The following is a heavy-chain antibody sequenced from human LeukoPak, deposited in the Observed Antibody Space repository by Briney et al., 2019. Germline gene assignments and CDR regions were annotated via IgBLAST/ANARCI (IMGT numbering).Heavy chain of an antibody. J-gene: IGHJ4*02. CDR3: ARDLTDDFWSGYHFDS. CDR2: ISSSSNYM. D-gene: IGHD3-3*01. CDR1: GFTFNNYC. Sequence: GGSLRLSCAASGFTFNNYCMNWVRQAPGKGLEWVSSISSSSNYMYYADSVKGRFTISRDNAKNSLYLQMNSLRAEDTAVYYCARDLTDDFWSGYHFDSWGQGTLVTVSS. V-gene: IGHV3-21*01.